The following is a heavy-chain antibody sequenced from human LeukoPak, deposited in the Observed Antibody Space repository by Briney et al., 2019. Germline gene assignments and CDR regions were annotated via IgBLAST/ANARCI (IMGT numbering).Heavy chain of an antibody. CDR1: GFTFSSYA. CDR3: AKTVTDYGDYGIYFDY. Sequence: PGGSLRLSCAASGFTFSSYAMSWVRQAPGKGLEWVSAISGSGGSTYYADSVKGRFTISRDNSKNTLYLQMNSLRAEDTAVYYCAKTVTDYGDYGIYFDYWGQGTLVTVSS. V-gene: IGHV3-23*01. CDR2: ISGSGGST. D-gene: IGHD4-17*01. J-gene: IGHJ4*02.